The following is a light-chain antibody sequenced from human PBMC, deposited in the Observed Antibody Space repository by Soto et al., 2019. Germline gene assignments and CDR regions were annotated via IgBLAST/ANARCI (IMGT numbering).Light chain of an antibody. J-gene: IGKJ5*01. Sequence: EIVISQSPTTLSVYPGERATLSCRAIQSVSNNLAWYQQKPGQAPRLLIYGASTRDTGIPPRFSGSGSGTEFTLTITSLQSEDFAVYYCQQYNNWPPSITFGQGTRLAI. CDR2: GAS. CDR3: QQYNNWPPSIT. CDR1: QSVSNN. V-gene: IGKV3-15*01.